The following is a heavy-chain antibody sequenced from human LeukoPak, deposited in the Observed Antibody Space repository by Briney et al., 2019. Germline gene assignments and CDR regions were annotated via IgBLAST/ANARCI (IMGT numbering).Heavy chain of an antibody. CDR3: ARLGYCSSTSCYSILDYYYYMDV. CDR2: IYYSGST. J-gene: IGHJ6*03. Sequence: PSETLSLTCTVSGGSISSGDYYWNWIRQPPGKGLEWIGYIYYSGSTYYNPSLRSRVTISVDTSKNQFSLKLSSVTAADTAVYYCARLGYCSSTSCYSILDYYYYMDVWGKGTTVTVSS. V-gene: IGHV4-30-4*08. D-gene: IGHD2-2*01. CDR1: GGSISSGDYY.